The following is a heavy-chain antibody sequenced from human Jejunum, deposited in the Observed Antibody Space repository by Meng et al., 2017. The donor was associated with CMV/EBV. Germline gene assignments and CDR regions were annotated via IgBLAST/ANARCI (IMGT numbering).Heavy chain of an antibody. V-gene: IGHV3-9*01. CDR3: ARVMGDYHHAFDT. CDR2: IGWNTGDI. CDR1: GFRLDAYV. Sequence: FGFRLDAYVIHWVRQGPGKGLEWVSGIGWNTGDIAYGDSVRGRFTISKDNAKNSLYLQMNNLRTDDTALYYCARVMGDYHHAFDTWGQGTMVTVSS. J-gene: IGHJ3*02. D-gene: IGHD1-26*01.